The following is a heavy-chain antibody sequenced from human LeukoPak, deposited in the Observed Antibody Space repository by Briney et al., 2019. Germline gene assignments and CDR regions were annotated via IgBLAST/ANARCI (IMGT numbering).Heavy chain of an antibody. D-gene: IGHD6-19*01. CDR2: VYYSGTA. J-gene: IGHJ6*02. Sequence: SETLSLTCTVSGGSVRSYYWSWIRQPPGKGLELIGYVYYSGTANYNPSLESRVTILVDTSKNQFSLNLSSVTAADTAVYYCARMVGWSPYYYYYYGMDVWGQGTTVTVSS. CDR3: ARMVGWSPYYYYYYGMDV. V-gene: IGHV4-59*08. CDR1: GGSVRSYY.